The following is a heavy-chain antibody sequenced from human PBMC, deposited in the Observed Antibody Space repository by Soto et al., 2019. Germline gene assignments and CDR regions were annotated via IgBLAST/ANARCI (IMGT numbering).Heavy chain of an antibody. J-gene: IGHJ6*02. D-gene: IGHD2-21*02. CDR2: ISYDGINK. V-gene: IGHV3-30*03. CDR3: ARAYCGGYSWYYYGMDV. CDR1: GFTFSSYV. Sequence: GGSLRLSCAASGFTFSSYVMHWVRQAPGKGLEWVEVISYDGINKYYADSVKGRFTISRDNSKNTLYLQMNSPRAEETAVYYCARAYCGGYSWYYYGMDVWGQGTPVTVSS.